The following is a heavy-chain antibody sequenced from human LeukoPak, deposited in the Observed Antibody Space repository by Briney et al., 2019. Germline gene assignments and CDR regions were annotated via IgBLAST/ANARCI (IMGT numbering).Heavy chain of an antibody. CDR1: GGSFSGYY. D-gene: IGHD2-15*01. Sequence: SETLSLTCAVYGGSFSGYYWSWIRQPPGKGLEWIGEINHSGSTNYNPSLKSRVTISVDTSKNQFSLKLSSVTAADTAVYYCARGARIVVVVAALGNYYYYVDVWGKGTTVTVSS. CDR3: ARGARIVVVVAALGNYYYYVDV. CDR2: INHSGST. J-gene: IGHJ6*03. V-gene: IGHV4-34*01.